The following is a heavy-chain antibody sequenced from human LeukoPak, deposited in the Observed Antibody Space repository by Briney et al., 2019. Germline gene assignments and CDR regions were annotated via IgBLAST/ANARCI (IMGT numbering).Heavy chain of an antibody. CDR1: GGSISSGDYY. CDR2: VYYSGST. Sequence: SETLSLTCSVSGGSISSGDYYWSWIRQPPGKGLEWIGCVYYSGSTYYNPSLKSRVTISVDTSKNQFSLKLSSVIAADTAVYFCARNGAYSFVVWGQGTLVTVSS. V-gene: IGHV4-30-4*01. CDR3: ARNGAYSFVV. D-gene: IGHD5-18*01. J-gene: IGHJ4*02.